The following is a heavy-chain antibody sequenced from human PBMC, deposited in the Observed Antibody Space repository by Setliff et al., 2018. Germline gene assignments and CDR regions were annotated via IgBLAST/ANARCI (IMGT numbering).Heavy chain of an antibody. CDR2: ISGSGGST. Sequence: GVLRLSCAASGFTFSSYAMSWVRQAPGKGLEWVSVISGSGGSTYYADSVKGRFTISRDNSKNTLYLQMNSLRAEDTAVYYCAKNGFGVVALGVNNWFDPWGQGTLVTVSS. CDR1: GFTFSSYA. D-gene: IGHD3-10*01. CDR3: AKNGFGVVALGVNNWFDP. J-gene: IGHJ5*02. V-gene: IGHV3-23*01.